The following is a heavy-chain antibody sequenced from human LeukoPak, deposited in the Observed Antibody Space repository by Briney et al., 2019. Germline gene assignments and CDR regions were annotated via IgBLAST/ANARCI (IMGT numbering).Heavy chain of an antibody. CDR3: ARANYGVVPAAKLDY. CDR1: GFTFSDYY. D-gene: IGHD2-2*01. CDR2: ISSSGSTI. V-gene: IGHV3-11*04. Sequence: EGSLRLSCAASGFTFSDYYMSWVRQAPGKGLEWVSYISSSGSTIYYADSVKGRFTISRDNAKNSLYLQMNSLRAEDTAVYYCARANYGVVPAAKLDYWGQGTLVTVSS. J-gene: IGHJ4*02.